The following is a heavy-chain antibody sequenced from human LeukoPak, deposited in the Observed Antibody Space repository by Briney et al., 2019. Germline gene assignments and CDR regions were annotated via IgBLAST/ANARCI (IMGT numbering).Heavy chain of an antibody. J-gene: IGHJ4*02. Sequence: GGSLRLSCAASGFTFSSYWMHWVRQAPGKGLVWVSRIISDGSSATHADSVKGRFTISRDNAKNTLYLQMNSLRAEDTAVYYCARDEAGVGATCDYWGQGTLVTVSS. V-gene: IGHV3-74*01. CDR3: ARDEAGVGATCDY. D-gene: IGHD1-26*01. CDR2: IISDGSSA. CDR1: GFTFSSYW.